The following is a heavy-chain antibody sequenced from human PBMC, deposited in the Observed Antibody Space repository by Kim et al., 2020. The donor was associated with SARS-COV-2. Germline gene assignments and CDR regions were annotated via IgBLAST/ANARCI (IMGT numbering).Heavy chain of an antibody. V-gene: IGHV4-4*07. Sequence: SETLSLTCTISGGSISGYYWTWIRQPAGKGLEWIGRMYSSGNSNYNPSLKSRVIMSVDTTKNQFSLKLNSVTAADTAVYFCARDFPTSSRYFDFWGQGTLGTVSS. D-gene: IGHD6-6*01. CDR3: ARDFPTSSRYFDF. J-gene: IGHJ4*02. CDR1: GGSISGYY. CDR2: MYSSGNS.